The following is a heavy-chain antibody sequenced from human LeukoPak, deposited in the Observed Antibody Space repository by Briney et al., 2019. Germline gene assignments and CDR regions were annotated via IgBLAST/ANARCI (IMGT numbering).Heavy chain of an antibody. CDR3: ARDQKRYDFWQGSGYYYYMDV. V-gene: IGHV1-69*05. J-gene: IGHJ6*03. D-gene: IGHD3-3*01. CDR2: IIPIFGTA. Sequence: SVTVSCKASGGTFSSYAISWVRQAPGQGLEWMGGIIPIFGTANYAQKFQGRVTITTDESTSTAYMELSSLRSEDTAVYYCARDQKRYDFWQGSGYYYYMDVWGKGTTVTVSS. CDR1: GGTFSSYA.